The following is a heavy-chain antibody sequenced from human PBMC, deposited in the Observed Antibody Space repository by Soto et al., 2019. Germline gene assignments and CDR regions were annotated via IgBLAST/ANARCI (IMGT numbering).Heavy chain of an antibody. V-gene: IGHV3-74*01. CDR2: INSDGSST. CDR1: GFTFSSYW. Sequence: GGSLRLSCAASGFTFSSYWMHWVRQAPGKGLVWVSRINSDGSSTSYADSVKGRFTISRDNAKNSLYLQMNSLRAEDTAVYYCARDRPVVVVPAANYGMDVWGQGTTVTVSS. CDR3: ARDRPVVVVPAANYGMDV. D-gene: IGHD2-2*01. J-gene: IGHJ6*02.